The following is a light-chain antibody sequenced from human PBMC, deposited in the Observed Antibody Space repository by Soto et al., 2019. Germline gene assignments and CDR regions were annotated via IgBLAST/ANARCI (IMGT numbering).Light chain of an antibody. CDR2: GAS. CDR3: QQYDRWPLT. Sequence: IVMTQSPATLSVSPGERATLSCRASQSISSNLAWYQQKPGQAPSLLIYGASNRASGIPARFSGSGAGTEFTLSISSLQSEDFAVYYCQQYDRWPLTFGGGTKVDIK. CDR1: QSISSN. V-gene: IGKV3-15*01. J-gene: IGKJ4*01.